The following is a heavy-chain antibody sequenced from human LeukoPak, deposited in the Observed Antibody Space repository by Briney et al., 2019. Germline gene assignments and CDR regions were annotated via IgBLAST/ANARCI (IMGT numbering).Heavy chain of an antibody. CDR1: GWSFSGYY. Sequence: PSETLSLTCAVYGWSFSGYYWSWIRQPPGKGLEWIGEINHSGSTNYNPSLKSRVTISVDTSKNQFSLKLSSVTAADTAVYYCARGGYGHILNPYYFDYWGRGTLVTVSS. CDR3: ARGGYGHILNPYYFDY. D-gene: IGHD5-12*01. V-gene: IGHV4-34*01. CDR2: INHSGST. J-gene: IGHJ4*02.